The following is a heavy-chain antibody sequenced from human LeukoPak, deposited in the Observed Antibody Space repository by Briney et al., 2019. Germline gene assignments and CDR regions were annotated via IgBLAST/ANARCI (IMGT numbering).Heavy chain of an antibody. CDR1: GFTFDDYA. Sequence: GGSLRLSCAASGFTFDDYAMHWVRQAPGKGLEWVSGISWNSGSIGYADSVKGRFTISRDNAKNSLYLQMNSLRAEDTALYYCAKGSSNTRPYYFDYWGQGTLVIVSS. V-gene: IGHV3-9*01. CDR3: AKGSSNTRPYYFDY. CDR2: ISWNSGSI. J-gene: IGHJ4*02. D-gene: IGHD2-8*01.